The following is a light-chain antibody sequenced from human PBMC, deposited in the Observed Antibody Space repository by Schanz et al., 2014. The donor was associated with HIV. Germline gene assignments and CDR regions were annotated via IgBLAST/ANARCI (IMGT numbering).Light chain of an antibody. CDR2: DVS. CDR3: SSYTGSSSVI. J-gene: IGLJ2*01. CDR1: SNDVGGYNF. Sequence: QSVLTQPASVSGSPGQSITISCTGTSNDVGGYNFVSWYQQHPGKAPKLIIYDVSNRPSGVSNRFSGSKSGNTASLTISGLQAEDEADYYCSSYTGSSSVILGGGTKVTVL. V-gene: IGLV2-14*03.